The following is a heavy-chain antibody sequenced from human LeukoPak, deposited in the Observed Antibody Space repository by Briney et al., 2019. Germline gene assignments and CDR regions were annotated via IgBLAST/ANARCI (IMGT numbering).Heavy chain of an antibody. CDR2: ISGSSGST. CDR1: GFTFSSYG. J-gene: IGHJ4*02. D-gene: IGHD3-22*01. CDR3: AKNLTPRRITMIVGGFDY. V-gene: IGHV3-23*01. Sequence: GGSLRLSCAASGFTFSSYGMSWVRQAPGKGLEWVSAISGSSGSTYYADSVKGRFTISRDNSKNTLYLQMNSLRAEDTAVYYCAKNLTPRRITMIVGGFDYWGQGTLVTVSS.